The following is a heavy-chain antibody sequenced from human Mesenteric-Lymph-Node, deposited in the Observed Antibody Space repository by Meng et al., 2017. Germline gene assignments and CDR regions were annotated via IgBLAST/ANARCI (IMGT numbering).Heavy chain of an antibody. D-gene: IGHD3-10*01. CDR1: GGGFNGYY. Sequence: QAQLQQWGAGLLHPSGPLSLTSRASGGGFNGYYWSWIRQPPGKGLEWIGEINHSGNTNYNPSLKSRVTISVDRSNNQFSLRLKSVSAADTAVYYCARGRFGDAANSYNWFDPWGQGTLVTVSS. V-gene: IGHV4-34*01. CDR3: ARGRFGDAANSYNWFDP. CDR2: INHSGNT. J-gene: IGHJ5*02.